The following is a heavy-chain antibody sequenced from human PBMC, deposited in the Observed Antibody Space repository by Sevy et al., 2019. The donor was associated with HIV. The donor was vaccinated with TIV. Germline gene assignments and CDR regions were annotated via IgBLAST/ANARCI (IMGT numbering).Heavy chain of an antibody. CDR1: GYSFTSYW. D-gene: IGHD6-13*01. V-gene: IGHV5-51*01. J-gene: IGHJ5*02. CDR3: AGQAAAKRPPNNWFDP. Sequence: GESLKISCKGSGYSFTSYWIGWVRQMPGKGLEWMGIFYPGDSDTRYSPSFQGQVTISPDKSISTAYLQWSSLKTSDLAMYYCAGQAAAKRPPNNWFDPWGQGTLVTVSS. CDR2: FYPGDSDT.